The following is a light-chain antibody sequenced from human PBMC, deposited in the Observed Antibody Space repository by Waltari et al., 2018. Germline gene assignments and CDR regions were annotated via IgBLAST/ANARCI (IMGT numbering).Light chain of an antibody. V-gene: IGKV1-16*01. CDR1: QGINNY. CDR2: AAS. Sequence: DIQMTQSPSSLSASVGDSVTITCRASQGINNYLAWFQQKPGKAPKSLIYAASHLQRGVPSRFSGSRSGSDFTLTLGGLQPEESATYYFQQYINKPFTFGQGTRLEI. CDR3: QQYINKPFT. J-gene: IGKJ5*01.